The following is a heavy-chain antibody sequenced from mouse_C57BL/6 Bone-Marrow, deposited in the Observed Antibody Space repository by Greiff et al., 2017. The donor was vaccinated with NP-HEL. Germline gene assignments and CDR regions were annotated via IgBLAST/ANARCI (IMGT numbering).Heavy chain of an antibody. V-gene: IGHV1-26*01. CDR3: ARPLPY. J-gene: IGHJ3*01. CDR1: GYTFTDYY. D-gene: IGHD2-10*01. CDR2: INPNNGGT. Sequence: VQLKDSGPELVKPGASVKISCKASGYTFTDYYMNWVKQSHGKSLEWIGDINPNNGGTSYNQKFKGKATLTVDKSSSTAYMELRSLTSEDSAVYYCARPLPYWGQGTLVTVSA.